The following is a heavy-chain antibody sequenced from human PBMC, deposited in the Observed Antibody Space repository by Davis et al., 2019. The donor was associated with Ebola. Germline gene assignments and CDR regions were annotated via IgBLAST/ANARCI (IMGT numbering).Heavy chain of an antibody. CDR3: TTLYLEWLLFDGMDV. D-gene: IGHD3-3*01. V-gene: IGHV3-73*01. Sequence: PGGSLRLSCAASGFTFSGSAMHWVRQASGKGLEWVGRIRSKANSYATAYAASVKGRFTISRDDSKNTAYLQMNSLKTEDTAVYYCTTLYLEWLLFDGMDVWGQGTTVTVSS. CDR1: GFTFSGSA. J-gene: IGHJ6*02. CDR2: IRSKANSYAT.